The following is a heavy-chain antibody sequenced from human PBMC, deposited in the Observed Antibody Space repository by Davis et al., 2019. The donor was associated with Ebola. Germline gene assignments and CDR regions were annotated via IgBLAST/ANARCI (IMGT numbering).Heavy chain of an antibody. CDR3: ARDPLDGYNLWFFDY. CDR1: GFTFSSYW. CDR2: IKQDGSEK. Sequence: PGGSLRLSCAASGFTFSSYWMSWIRQAPGKGLEWVANIKQDGSEKYYVDSVKGRFTISRDNAKNSLYLQMNSLRAEDTAVYYCARDPLDGYNLWFFDYWGQGTLVTVSS. V-gene: IGHV3-7*01. D-gene: IGHD5-24*01. J-gene: IGHJ4*02.